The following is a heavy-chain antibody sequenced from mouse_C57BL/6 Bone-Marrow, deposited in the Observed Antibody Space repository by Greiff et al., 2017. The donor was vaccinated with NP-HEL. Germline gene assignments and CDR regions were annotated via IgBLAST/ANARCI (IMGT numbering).Heavy chain of an antibody. D-gene: IGHD2-3*01. J-gene: IGHJ2*01. Sequence: QVQLQQSGPELVKPGASVKISCKASGYAFSSSWMNWVKQRPGQGLEWIGRIYPGGGGTNYNGKFKGKATLTVDTSSSTAYMQLSSLTSEDSAVYSCEIYDGYYPYYYGYWGQGTTLTVSS. CDR2: IYPGGGGT. V-gene: IGHV1-82*01. CDR1: GYAFSSSW. CDR3: EIYDGYYPYYYGY.